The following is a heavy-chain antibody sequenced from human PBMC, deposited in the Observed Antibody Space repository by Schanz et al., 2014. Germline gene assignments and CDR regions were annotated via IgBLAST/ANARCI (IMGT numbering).Heavy chain of an antibody. D-gene: IGHD2-2*01. Sequence: QVQLQESGPGLVKPSQTLSLTCTVSGGSISSGSYYWSWIRQPAGKGLEWIGRFYTRGSTNYTPPHKSRVTIAEDTSNTQSSRSLSSVAAADTAVYYCARDVGGCSSSTSCYAFEIWGQGTMVTVSS. CDR3: ARDVGGCSSSTSCYAFEI. J-gene: IGHJ3*02. V-gene: IGHV4-61*02. CDR1: GGSISSGSYY. CDR2: FYTRGST.